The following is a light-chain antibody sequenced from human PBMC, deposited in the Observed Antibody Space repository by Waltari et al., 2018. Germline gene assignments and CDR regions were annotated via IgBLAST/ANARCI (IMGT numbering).Light chain of an antibody. CDR3: ATWDASLGVL. V-gene: IGLV1-47*01. CDR1: SANIERTY. CDR2: KNN. Sequence: QSVLTQPPSTSGTPGQRVTISCPGSSANIERTYVYWYQHLPGTTPKLPIYKNNQRPSGVPDRFSGSKSGTSASLAISGLRSEDEADYYCATWDASLGVLFGGGTKLTVL. J-gene: IGLJ2*01.